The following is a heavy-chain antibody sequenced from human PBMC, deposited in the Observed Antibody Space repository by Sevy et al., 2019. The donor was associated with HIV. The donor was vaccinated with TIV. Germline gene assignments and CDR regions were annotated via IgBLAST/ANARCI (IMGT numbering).Heavy chain of an antibody. J-gene: IGHJ4*02. CDR3: ARDLIRARPGFFDY. CDR1: GYTFTTYG. CDR2: ISAYNGNT. V-gene: IGHV1-18*01. D-gene: IGHD3-10*01. Sequence: ASVKVSCKASGYTFTTYGISWVRQAPGQGPEWMGWISAYNGNTNYAQKLQGRVTMTTDSSTSTAYLELRSLRSDDTAVYYCARDLIRARPGFFDYWGQGTLVTVSS.